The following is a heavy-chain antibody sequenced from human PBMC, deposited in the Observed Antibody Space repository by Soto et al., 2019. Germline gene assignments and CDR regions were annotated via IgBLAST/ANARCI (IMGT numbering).Heavy chain of an antibody. Sequence: ASVKVSCKASGYTFTSYYMHWVRLAPGQGLEWMGIINPSGGSTSYAQKFQGRVTMTRDTSTSTVYMELSSLRSEDTAVYYCARDKSLGPVFGVVMDYWGQGTLVTVSS. CDR1: GYTFTSYY. V-gene: IGHV1-46*01. J-gene: IGHJ4*02. CDR2: INPSGGST. CDR3: ARDKSLGPVFGVVMDY. D-gene: IGHD3-3*01.